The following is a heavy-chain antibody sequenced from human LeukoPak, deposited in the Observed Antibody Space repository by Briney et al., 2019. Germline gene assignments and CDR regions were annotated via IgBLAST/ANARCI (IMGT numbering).Heavy chain of an antibody. J-gene: IGHJ6*04. CDR2: ISAYNGNT. D-gene: IGHD3-10*01. CDR3: ARDVTMVRGVIGYYYGMDV. CDR1: GCTFTSYG. V-gene: IGHV1-18*04. Sequence: ASVKVSCKASGCTFTSYGISWVRQAPGQGLEWMGWISAYNGNTNYAQKLQGRVTMTTDTSTSTAYMELRSLRSDDTAVYYCARDVTMVRGVIGYYYGMDVWGKGTTVTVSS.